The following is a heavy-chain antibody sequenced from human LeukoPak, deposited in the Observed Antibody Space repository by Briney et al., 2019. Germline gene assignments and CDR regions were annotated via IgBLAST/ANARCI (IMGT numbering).Heavy chain of an antibody. D-gene: IGHD6-19*01. CDR2: IYYSGST. V-gene: IGHV4-39*01. J-gene: IGHJ4*02. Sequence: SETLSLTCTVSGGSISSSSYYWGWIRQPPGKGLEWIGSIYYSGSTYYNPSLKSRVTISVDTSKNQFSLKLSSVTAADTAVYYCARQKIAVAASYYFDYWGQGTLVTVSS. CDR3: ARQKIAVAASYYFDY. CDR1: GGSISSSSYY.